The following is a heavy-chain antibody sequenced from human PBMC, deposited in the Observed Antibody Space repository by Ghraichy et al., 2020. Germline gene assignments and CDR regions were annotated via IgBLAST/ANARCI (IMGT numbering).Heavy chain of an antibody. D-gene: IGHD3-3*01. CDR3: AKDIGSYYGGIDY. V-gene: IGHV3-43D*04. CDR1: GFTFDDYA. J-gene: IGHJ4*02. Sequence: GGSLRLSCAASGFTFDDYAMNWVRQAPGKGLEWVSLISWDGGSTYYADSVKGRFTISRDNNKNSLYLQMNSLRAEDTALYYCAKDIGSYYGGIDYWGQGTLVTVSS. CDR2: ISWDGGST.